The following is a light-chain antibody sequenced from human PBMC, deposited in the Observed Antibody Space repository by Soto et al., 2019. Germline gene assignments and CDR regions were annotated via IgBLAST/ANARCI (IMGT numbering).Light chain of an antibody. Sequence: EIVLTQSPGTLSLSPGERATLSCRASQSVSNSYLARYQQKPGQAPRLLIYGASSRATGIPDRFSGSGSGTDFTLTISRLEPEDFAVYYCQQYGSSPFTFGPGTEVDIK. CDR3: QQYGSSPFT. J-gene: IGKJ3*01. V-gene: IGKV3-20*01. CDR2: GAS. CDR1: QSVSNSY.